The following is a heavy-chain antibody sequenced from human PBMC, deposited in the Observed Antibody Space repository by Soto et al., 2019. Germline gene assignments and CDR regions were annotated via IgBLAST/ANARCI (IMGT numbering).Heavy chain of an antibody. CDR2: IYWDDDK. CDR1: GFSLSTSGVG. Sequence: QITLKESGPTLVKPTQTLTLTCTFSGFSLSTSGVGVGWIRQPPGKALEWLALIYWDDDKRYSPSLKTRLTVTKDTSKNQVVLTKTNMDPVYTAKYYCSHKYDILTGYYRGVISFAYWGQGTLVTVAS. J-gene: IGHJ4*02. D-gene: IGHD3-9*01. V-gene: IGHV2-5*02. CDR3: SHKYDILTGYYRGVISFAY.